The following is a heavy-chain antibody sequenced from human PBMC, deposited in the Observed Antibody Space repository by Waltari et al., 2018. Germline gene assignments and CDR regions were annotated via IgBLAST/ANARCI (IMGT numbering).Heavy chain of an antibody. J-gene: IGHJ6*02. Sequence: QVQLVQSGAEVKKPGASVKVSCKASGYTFTGYYMHWVRQAPGQGLEWMGRINPNSGGTNYAQKFQGRVTMTRDTSISTAYMELSRLRSDDTAVYYCARGGCSSTSCYYYYGMDVWGQGTTVTVSS. CDR3: ARGGCSSTSCYYYYGMDV. CDR2: INPNSGGT. D-gene: IGHD2-2*01. CDR1: GYTFTGYY. V-gene: IGHV1-2*06.